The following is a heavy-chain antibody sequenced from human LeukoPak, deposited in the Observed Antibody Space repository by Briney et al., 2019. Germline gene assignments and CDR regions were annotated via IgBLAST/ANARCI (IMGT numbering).Heavy chain of an antibody. V-gene: IGHV4-34*01. CDR2: INHSGST. D-gene: IGHD6-19*01. CDR3: ARESDSSGWFEVDY. CDR1: GGSFGGYY. J-gene: IGHJ4*02. Sequence: PSETLSLTCAVYGGSFGGYYWSWIRQPPGKGLEWIGEINHSGSTNYNPSLKSRVTISVDTSKNQFSLKLSSVTAADTAVYYCARESDSSGWFEVDYWGQGTLVTVSS.